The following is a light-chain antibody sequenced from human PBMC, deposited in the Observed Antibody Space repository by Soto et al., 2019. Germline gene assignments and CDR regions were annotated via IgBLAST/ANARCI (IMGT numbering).Light chain of an antibody. CDR3: QQYVTSPWA. Sequence: EIVLTQSPVTLSLSPGERATLSCRASQSVTSSFLAWYQQKPGQAPRLLIYGASNRAIGIPDRFSGSGSGTDFTLTISRLEPEDFAVYYCQQYVTSPWAFGQGTKVDIK. V-gene: IGKV3-20*01. J-gene: IGKJ1*01. CDR1: QSVTSSF. CDR2: GAS.